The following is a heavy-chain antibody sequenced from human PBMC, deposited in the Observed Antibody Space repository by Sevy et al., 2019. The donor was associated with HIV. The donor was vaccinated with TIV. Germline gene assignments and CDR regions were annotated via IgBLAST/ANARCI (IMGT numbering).Heavy chain of an antibody. CDR1: GGSISSYY. CDR3: AREDIVVVPAAIAPLGYYYYMDV. J-gene: IGHJ6*03. CDR2: IYTSGST. D-gene: IGHD2-2*02. V-gene: IGHV4-4*07. Sequence: SETLSLTCTVSGGSISSYYWSWIRQPAGKGLEWIGRIYTSGSTNYNPSLKSRVTMSVDTSKNQFSLKLSSVTAADTAVYYCAREDIVVVPAAIAPLGYYYYMDVWGKGTTVTVSS.